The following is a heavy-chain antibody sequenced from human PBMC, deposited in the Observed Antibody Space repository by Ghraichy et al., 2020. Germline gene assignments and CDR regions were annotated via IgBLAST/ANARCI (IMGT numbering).Heavy chain of an antibody. D-gene: IGHD6-13*01. CDR1: GGSISSSSYY. CDR3: ASLYSSSGNDAVDI. CDR2: IYHSGST. J-gene: IGHJ3*02. Sequence: SETLSLTCTVSGGSISSSSYYWGWIRQPPGKGLGWIGSIYHSGSTYYNPSLKSRVTQSVDTSKNQFSLKLGSVTAADTAVYYCASLYSSSGNDAVDIWGQGTIVTVSS. V-gene: IGHV4-39*01.